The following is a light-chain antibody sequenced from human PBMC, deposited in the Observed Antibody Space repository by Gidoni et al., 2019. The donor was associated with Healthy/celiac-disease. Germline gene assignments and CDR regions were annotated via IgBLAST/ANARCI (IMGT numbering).Light chain of an antibody. CDR2: DAS. CDR3: QRRSNWPT. Sequence: VLTQSPATLSSSPGERATLSRRASQIVSSYLAWYQQNPGQAPRLLIYDASSRATGIPAWFSGSGSGTDFTLTISSLEPEDFAVYYCQRRSNWPTFGGGTKVEIK. J-gene: IGKJ4*01. CDR1: QIVSSY. V-gene: IGKV3-11*01.